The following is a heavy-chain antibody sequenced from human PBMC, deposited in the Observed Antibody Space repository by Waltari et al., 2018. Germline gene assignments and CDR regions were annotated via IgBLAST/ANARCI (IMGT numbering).Heavy chain of an antibody. J-gene: IGHJ5*02. CDR1: GFTFDDYS. Sequence: EVQLVESGGGLVQPGRSLRLSCAASGFTFDDYSMHWVRQAPGKGLEWVTGSSGNSGSIGNADSVKGRFTISRDNAKNSLYLQMNSLRAEDTALYYCAKASGGNFNRFDPWGQGTLVTVSS. CDR3: AKASGGNFNRFDP. D-gene: IGHD2-21*02. V-gene: IGHV3-9*01. CDR2: SSGNSGSI.